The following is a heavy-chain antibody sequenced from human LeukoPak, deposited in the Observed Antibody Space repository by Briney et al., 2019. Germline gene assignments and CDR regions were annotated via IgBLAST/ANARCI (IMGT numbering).Heavy chain of an antibody. V-gene: IGHV3-74*01. J-gene: IGHJ4*02. CDR1: GFTFSNYY. CDR3: ARVGVGMYHFDH. D-gene: IGHD2-2*01. CDR2: INSDGSTT. Sequence: PGGSLRLSCTASGFTFSNYYMHWVRQAPGKGLVWVSRINSDGSTTSYADSVRGRFTISRDNAKNTVYLQMSSLRAEDTAVYYCARVGVGMYHFDHWGQGTLVTVSS.